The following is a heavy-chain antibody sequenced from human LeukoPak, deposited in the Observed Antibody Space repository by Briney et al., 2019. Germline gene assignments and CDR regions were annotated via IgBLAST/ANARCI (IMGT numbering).Heavy chain of an antibody. J-gene: IGHJ5*02. CDR2: IYYSGST. Sequence: SETLSLTCTVSGGSISTYYWSWIRQPPGKGLEWIGNIYYSGSTNYNPSLKSRVTISVDTSKNQFSLKLSSVTAADTAVYYCARAGNWFDPWGQGTLVTVSS. D-gene: IGHD1-14*01. CDR3: ARAGNWFDP. CDR1: GGSISTYY. V-gene: IGHV4-59*01.